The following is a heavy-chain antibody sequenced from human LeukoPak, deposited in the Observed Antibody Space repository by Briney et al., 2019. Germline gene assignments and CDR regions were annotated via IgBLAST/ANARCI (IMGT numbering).Heavy chain of an antibody. J-gene: IGHJ4*02. CDR1: GGSISSSSYY. CDR3: AGDYSSASYRFDY. CDR2: IYYSGST. V-gene: IGHV4-39*07. D-gene: IGHD3-10*01. Sequence: SETLSLNCTVSGGSISSSSYYWGWIRQPPGKGLEWIGSIYYSGSTYYNPSLKSRVTISLDTSKNQFSLKLRSVTAADTAVYYCAGDYSSASYRFDYWGQGTLVSVSS.